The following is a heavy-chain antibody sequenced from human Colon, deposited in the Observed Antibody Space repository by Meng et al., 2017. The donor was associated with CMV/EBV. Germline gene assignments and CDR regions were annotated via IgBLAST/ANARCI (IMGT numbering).Heavy chain of an antibody. CDR3: ARRHGRYFDY. Sequence: GESLKISCEVSGFTFNNYEMSWVRQAPGKGLDWVSSISGDSVDTYFGDSVRGRFAISRDSSKNTVHLQMHSLRAEDTAVYFCARRHGRYFDYWGQGTVVTVSS. CDR2: ISGDSVDT. J-gene: IGHJ4*02. D-gene: IGHD2-8*01. V-gene: IGHV3-23*01. CDR1: GFTFNNYE.